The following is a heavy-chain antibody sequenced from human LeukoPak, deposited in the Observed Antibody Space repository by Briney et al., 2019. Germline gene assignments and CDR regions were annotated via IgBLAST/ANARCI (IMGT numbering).Heavy chain of an antibody. CDR3: ARGPSGSWSSRVRYMDV. V-gene: IGHV1-8*03. CDR1: GYTFTSYD. J-gene: IGHJ6*03. Sequence: ASVKVSCKASGYTFTSYDINWVRQATGQGLEWMGWINPNSDNTGYPQKFQGRVTITWNTSISTTYMELSSLRSEDTAVYYCARGPSGSWSSRVRYMDVWGKGTTVTVSS. CDR2: INPNSDNT. D-gene: IGHD6-13*01.